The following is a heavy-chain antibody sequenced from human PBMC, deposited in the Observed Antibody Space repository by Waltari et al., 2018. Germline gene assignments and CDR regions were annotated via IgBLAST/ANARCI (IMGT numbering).Heavy chain of an antibody. J-gene: IGHJ4*02. Sequence: QLQLQESGPGLVKPSETLSLTCTVSGGSISSSSYYLGWIRQPPGKGLEWIGSIYYSGSTYYNPSLKSRVTISIDTSQNQFSLKLSSVTAADTAVYYCARLYCGGDCYPYYFDYWGQGTLVTVSS. D-gene: IGHD2-21*01. V-gene: IGHV4-39*07. CDR1: GGSISSSSYY. CDR2: IYYSGST. CDR3: ARLYCGGDCYPYYFDY.